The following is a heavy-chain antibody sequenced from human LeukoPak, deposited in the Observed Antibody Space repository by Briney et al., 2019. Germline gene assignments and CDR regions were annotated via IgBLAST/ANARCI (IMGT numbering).Heavy chain of an antibody. V-gene: IGHV4-59*01. CDR3: ARLPSWGGWSFDY. J-gene: IGHJ4*02. CDR2: IYYSGST. Sequence: SETLSLTCTVSGGSISSYYWSWIRQPPGKGLEWIGYIYYSGSTNYNPSLKSRVTISVDTSKNQFSLKLSSVTAADTAVYYCARLPSWGGWSFDYWGQGTLVTVSS. CDR1: GGSISSYY. D-gene: IGHD6-19*01.